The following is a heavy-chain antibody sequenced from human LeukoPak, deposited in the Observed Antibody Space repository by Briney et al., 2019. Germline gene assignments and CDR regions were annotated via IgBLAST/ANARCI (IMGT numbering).Heavy chain of an antibody. D-gene: IGHD6-13*01. CDR3: ARGSYGSSWTPFDY. Sequence: GGSLRLSCAASGFTFSSYSMNWVRQAPGKGLEWVSSISSSSSYIYYADSVKGRFTISRDNAKNSLYLQMNSLRAEDTAVYYCARGSYGSSWTPFDYWGQGSLVIVSS. V-gene: IGHV3-21*01. CDR1: GFTFSSYS. CDR2: ISSSSSYI. J-gene: IGHJ4*02.